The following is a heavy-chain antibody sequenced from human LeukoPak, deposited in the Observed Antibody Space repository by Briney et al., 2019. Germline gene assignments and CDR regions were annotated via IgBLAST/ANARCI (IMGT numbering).Heavy chain of an antibody. V-gene: IGHV4-4*02. D-gene: IGHD3-10*01. CDR1: DVSIFRSNW. CDR3: ARLGTMVRGVIIPFDY. CDR2: ISPSGST. Sequence: SGTLSLTCAVSDVSIFRSNWWSWVRQPPGKGLEWIGQISPSGSTNYSPSLKSRVTISVDKSKTQFPLKLSSVTAADTAVYYCARLGTMVRGVIIPFDYWGQGTLVTVSS. J-gene: IGHJ4*02.